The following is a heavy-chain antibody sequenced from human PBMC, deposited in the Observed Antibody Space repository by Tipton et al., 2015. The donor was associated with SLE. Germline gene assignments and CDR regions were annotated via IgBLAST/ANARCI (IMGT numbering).Heavy chain of an antibody. V-gene: IGHV3-48*02. CDR2: IGTNIR. J-gene: IGHJ4*02. CDR1: GFSFSTYT. CDR3: ARTRGRYQQTFDY. D-gene: IGHD6-13*01. Sequence: GSLRLSCAASGFSFSTYTMSWVRQAPGKGLEWVSYIGTNIRYYADSVKGRFTISGDDAKNSLFLQMNSLRDEDTAVYYCARTRGRYQQTFDYWGQGTLVTISS.